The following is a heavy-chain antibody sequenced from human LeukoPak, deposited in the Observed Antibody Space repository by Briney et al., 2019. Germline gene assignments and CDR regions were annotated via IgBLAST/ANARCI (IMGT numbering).Heavy chain of an antibody. CDR1: GGSFSGYY. Sequence: PSETLSLTCAVYGGSFSGYYWSWIRQPPGKGLEWIGEINHSGSTNYNPSLKSRVTMSIDTSKNQLSLNVNSVTAADTAVYYCARVMGASWFFYLDVWGKGTTVTVSS. CDR3: ARVMGASWFFYLDV. J-gene: IGHJ6*04. D-gene: IGHD3-16*02. CDR2: INHSGST. V-gene: IGHV4-34*01.